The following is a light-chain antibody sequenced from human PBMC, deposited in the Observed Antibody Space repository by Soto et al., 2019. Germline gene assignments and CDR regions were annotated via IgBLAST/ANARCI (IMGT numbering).Light chain of an antibody. Sequence: QSVLTQPASGSGSPGQSITISCTGTSSDVGGYNYVSWYQQPPGKAPKLMIYDVSNRPSGVSIRFSGSKSGNTASLTISGLQAEDEADYYCSSYTSSSTLVFGGGTKLTVL. CDR3: SSYTSSSTLV. CDR2: DVS. J-gene: IGLJ3*02. CDR1: SSDVGGYNY. V-gene: IGLV2-14*01.